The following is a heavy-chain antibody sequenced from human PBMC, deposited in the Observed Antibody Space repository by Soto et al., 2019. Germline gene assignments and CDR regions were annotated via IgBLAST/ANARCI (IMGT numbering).Heavy chain of an antibody. V-gene: IGHV3-11*01. CDR3: ARDSSGWSPYYYYGMDV. D-gene: IGHD6-19*01. CDR1: GFTFSDYY. CDR2: ISSSGSTI. Sequence: GGSLRLSCAASGFTFSDYYMSWIRQAPGKALEWVSYISSSGSTIYYADSVKGRFTISRDNAKNSLYLQMNSLRAEDTAVYYCARDSSGWSPYYYYGMDVWGQGTTVTVSS. J-gene: IGHJ6*02.